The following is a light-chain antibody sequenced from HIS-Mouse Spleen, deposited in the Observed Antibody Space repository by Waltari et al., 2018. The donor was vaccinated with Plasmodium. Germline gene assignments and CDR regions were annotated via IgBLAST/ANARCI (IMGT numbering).Light chain of an antibody. CDR3: QQLNSYPLT. CDR1: QGISSY. V-gene: IGKV1-9*01. CDR2: AAS. J-gene: IGKJ4*01. Sequence: DTQLTQSPSFLSASVGDRVTITCRASQGISSYLACYQQKPGKAPKLLIYAASILQRGVPSRFSGSGAGTEFTLTSSSLQPEDFATYYCQQLNSYPLTFGGGTKVEIK.